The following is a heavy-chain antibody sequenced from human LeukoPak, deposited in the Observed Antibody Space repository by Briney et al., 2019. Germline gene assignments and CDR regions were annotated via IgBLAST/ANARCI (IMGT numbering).Heavy chain of an antibody. CDR1: GFTFSSCA. D-gene: IGHD6-13*01. CDR3: AKAKTAVVDDAFNI. Sequence: GGSLRLSCAASGFTFSSCAMTWVRQAPGKGLEWVSTVSGSGGSTFYADSVKGRFTISRDNSKNTLYLHLSSLRAEDTAIYYCAKAKTAVVDDAFNIWGQETMVTVSS. CDR2: VSGSGGST. J-gene: IGHJ3*02. V-gene: IGHV3-23*01.